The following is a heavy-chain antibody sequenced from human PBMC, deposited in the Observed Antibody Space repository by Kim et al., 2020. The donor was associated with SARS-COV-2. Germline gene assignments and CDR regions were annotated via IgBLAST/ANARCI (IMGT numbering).Heavy chain of an antibody. J-gene: IGHJ4*02. Sequence: GGSLRLSCATSGFTFSSYGMHWVRQAPGKGLEWVAAIGYDGSNKYYADSVKGRFTISRDNSKNTLYLQMNSLRAEDTAVYYCAKDRSVEVVWFGELWDYWGQGTLVTVSS. CDR2: IGYDGSNK. CDR3: AKDRSVEVVWFGELWDY. D-gene: IGHD3-10*01. V-gene: IGHV3-33*06. CDR1: GFTFSSYG.